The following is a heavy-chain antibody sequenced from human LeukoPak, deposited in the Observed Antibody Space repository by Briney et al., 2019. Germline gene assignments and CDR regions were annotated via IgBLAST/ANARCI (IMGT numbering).Heavy chain of an antibody. D-gene: IGHD5-18*01. V-gene: IGHV4-59*01. CDR2: IYYSGSN. CDR3: ARARRDTAMPPDY. CDR1: GGSISSYY. Sequence: PSETLSLTCTVSGGSISSYYWSWIRQPPGKGLEWIGYIYYSGSNNYNPSLKSRVTISVDTSKNQFSLKLSSVTAADTAVYYCARARRDTAMPPDYWGQGTLVTVSS. J-gene: IGHJ4*02.